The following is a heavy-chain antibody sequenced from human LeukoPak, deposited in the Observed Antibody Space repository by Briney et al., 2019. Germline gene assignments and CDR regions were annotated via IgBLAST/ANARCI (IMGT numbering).Heavy chain of an antibody. CDR3: ARADWTLIAFDI. J-gene: IGHJ3*02. CDR2: ISAYNGNT. D-gene: IGHD1-1*01. Sequence: ASVKVSCKASGYTFTSYGISWVRQAPGQGLEWMGWISAYNGNTNYALKLQGRVTMTTDTSTSTAYMELRSLRSDDTAVYYCARADWTLIAFDIWGQGTMVTVSS. V-gene: IGHV1-18*01. CDR1: GYTFTSYG.